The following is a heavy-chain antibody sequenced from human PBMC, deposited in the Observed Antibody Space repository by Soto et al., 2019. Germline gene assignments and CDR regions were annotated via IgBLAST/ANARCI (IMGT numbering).Heavy chain of an antibody. D-gene: IGHD4-4*01. CDR1: GGTFSNYA. Sequence: WASVKLSCKASGGTFSNYAFSWVRQAPGEELEWMGGIIPIFGTAPYAKKLQGRVTITADEYTSTAYMELSTLRSEDTAVYYCARDYSNHQNYSYYGMDVWGQGPTVTV. CDR2: IIPIFGTA. CDR3: ARDYSNHQNYSYYGMDV. V-gene: IGHV1-69*13. J-gene: IGHJ6*02.